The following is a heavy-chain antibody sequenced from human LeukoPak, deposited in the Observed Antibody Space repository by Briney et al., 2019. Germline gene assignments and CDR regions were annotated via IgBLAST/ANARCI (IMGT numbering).Heavy chain of an antibody. J-gene: IGHJ4*02. CDR2: IYYTGGT. Sequence: PSETLSLTCTVSGGSIGSDYWTWIRQPPGKGLEYIGYIYYTGGTNYNPSLKSRVTISVDTSKNQFSLKLSSVTAADTAVYYCARGREIQLWTEFDYWGQGTLVTVSS. CDR1: GGSIGSDY. D-gene: IGHD5-18*01. CDR3: ARGREIQLWTEFDY. V-gene: IGHV4-59*12.